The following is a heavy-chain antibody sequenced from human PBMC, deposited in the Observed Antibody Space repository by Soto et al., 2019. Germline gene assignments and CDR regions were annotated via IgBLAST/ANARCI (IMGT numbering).Heavy chain of an antibody. CDR3: AVTDLPFRPLTEPTENGMDV. J-gene: IGHJ6*02. CDR2: VVVVNGNT. D-gene: IGHD2-8*01. Sequence: ELVQSGPEAREPGTSVKVSCRASGFSFGDSAVQWVRQGRGQGLEWIGWVVVVNGNTNYAPRFEGRVTLTRDASTSTSHMELTSLSSDDTAVYFCAVTDLPFRPLTEPTENGMDVWGQGTTVTVSS. V-gene: IGHV1-58*01. CDR1: GFSFGDSA.